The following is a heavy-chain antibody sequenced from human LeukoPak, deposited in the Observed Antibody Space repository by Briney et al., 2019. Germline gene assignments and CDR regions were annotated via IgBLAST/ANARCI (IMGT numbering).Heavy chain of an antibody. CDR3: ARLGEIVGATTAYYVDY. V-gene: IGHV4-38-2*01. D-gene: IGHD1-26*01. CDR1: DYSINSGYY. J-gene: IGHJ4*02. CDR2: IYYSGST. Sequence: PSETLSLTCAVSDYSINSGYYWGWIRQPPGKGLEYIGSIYYSGSTYYNPSLKSRVTISVDTSKNQFSLKLSSVTAADTAVYYCARLGEIVGATTAYYVDYWGQGTLVTVSS.